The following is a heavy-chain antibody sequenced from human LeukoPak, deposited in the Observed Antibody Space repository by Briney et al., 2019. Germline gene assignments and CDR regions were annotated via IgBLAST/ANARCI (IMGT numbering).Heavy chain of an antibody. CDR2: ISSSGNYI. CDR1: GFTFISYS. CDR3: AREPPFGMDV. J-gene: IGHJ6*02. Sequence: KAGGSLRLSCAASGFTFISYSMNWVRQAPGKGLEWVSSISSSGNYIYYADSVKGRFTISRDNAKNSLYLQMNSLRAEDTAVYYCAREPPFGMDVWGQGTTVTVS. V-gene: IGHV3-21*01.